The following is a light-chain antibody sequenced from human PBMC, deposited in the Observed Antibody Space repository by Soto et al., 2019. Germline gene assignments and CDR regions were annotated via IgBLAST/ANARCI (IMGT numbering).Light chain of an antibody. CDR3: QVCDSSSYHVV. J-gene: IGLJ2*01. V-gene: IGLV3-21*04. CDR2: YDS. Sequence: SYELTQPPSVSVAPGKTARITCGGNNIGSKSVHWYQQKAGQAPVLVIYYDSDRPSGIPERFSGSNSGNTATLTISRVEAGDEADYYCQVCDSSSYHVVFGGGTKLTVL. CDR1: NIGSKS.